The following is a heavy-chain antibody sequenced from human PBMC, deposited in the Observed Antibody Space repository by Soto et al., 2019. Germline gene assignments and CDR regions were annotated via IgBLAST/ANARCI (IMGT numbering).Heavy chain of an antibody. V-gene: IGHV3-30-3*01. Sequence: QVQLVESGGGVVQPGRSLRLSCAASGFTFSSYAMHWVRQAPGKGQAWVAVISYDGSNKYYADSVKGRFTISRDNSKNTLYLQMNSLRAEDTAVYYCAREVIVVVTAPAFDIRGQGTMVNVSS. CDR1: GFTFSSYA. J-gene: IGHJ3*02. CDR2: ISYDGSNK. D-gene: IGHD2-21*02. CDR3: AREVIVVVTAPAFDI.